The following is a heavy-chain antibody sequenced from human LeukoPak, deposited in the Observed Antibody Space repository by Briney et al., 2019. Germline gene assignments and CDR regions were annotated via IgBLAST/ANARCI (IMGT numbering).Heavy chain of an antibody. D-gene: IGHD2-15*01. CDR3: TRVEDIVVVVAARLFDY. Sequence: KSGGSLRLSCTASGFTFGDYAMSWFRQAPGKGLEWVGFIRSKAYGGTTEYAASVKGRFTISRDDSKSIAYLQMNSLKTEDTAVYYCTRVEDIVVVVAARLFDYWGQGTLVTVSS. CDR2: IRSKAYGGTT. V-gene: IGHV3-49*05. J-gene: IGHJ4*02. CDR1: GFTFGDYA.